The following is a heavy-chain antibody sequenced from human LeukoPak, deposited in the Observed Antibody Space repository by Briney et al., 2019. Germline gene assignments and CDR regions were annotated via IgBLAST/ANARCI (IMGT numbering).Heavy chain of an antibody. CDR2: IYYSGST. D-gene: IGHD2-15*01. J-gene: IGHJ6*03. CDR1: GGSISSSSYY. CDR3: ARGQPFSWVYYYMDV. V-gene: IGHV4-39*07. Sequence: SETLSLTCTVSGGSISSSSYYWGWIRQPPGKGLEWIGSIYYSGSTYYNPSLKSRVTISVDTSKNQFSLKLSSVTAADTAVYYCARGQPFSWVYYYMDVWGKGTTVTVSS.